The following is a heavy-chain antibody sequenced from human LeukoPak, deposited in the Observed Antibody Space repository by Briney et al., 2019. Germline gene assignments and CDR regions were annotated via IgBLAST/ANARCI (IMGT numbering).Heavy chain of an antibody. V-gene: IGHV3-21*01. CDR1: GLTFSSYS. D-gene: IGHD3-3*01. J-gene: IGHJ3*02. CDR2: ISSSSSYI. Sequence: GGSLRLSCAASGLTFSSYSMNWVRQAPGKGLEWVSSISSSSSYIYYADSVKGRFTISRDNAKNSLYLQMNSLRAEDTAVYYCARDRWSGYYKPGDAFDIWGQGTMVTVSS. CDR3: ARDRWSGYYKPGDAFDI.